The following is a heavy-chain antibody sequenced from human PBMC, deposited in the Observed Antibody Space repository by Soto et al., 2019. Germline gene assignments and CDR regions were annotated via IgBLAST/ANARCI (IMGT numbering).Heavy chain of an antibody. J-gene: IGHJ5*02. CDR2: INSDGSTT. Sequence: EVQLVESGGGLVQPGGSLRLSCAASGFTFSSYWMHWVRQAPGKGLVWVSRINSDGSTTTYADSVKGRFTISRDNAKKPQYLEPSSLGGADTAVYSCVREVGYCSGGGGYDWFDPWGQGTLVTVSS. CDR1: GFTFSSYW. V-gene: IGHV3-74*01. CDR3: VREVGYCSGGGGYDWFDP. D-gene: IGHD2-15*01.